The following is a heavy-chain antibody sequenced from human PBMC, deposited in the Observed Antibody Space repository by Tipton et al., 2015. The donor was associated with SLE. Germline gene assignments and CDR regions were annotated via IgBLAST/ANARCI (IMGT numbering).Heavy chain of an antibody. CDR3: ARDRAIAVAAYDAFDI. CDR2: ISAYNGNT. CDR1: GYTFTSYG. D-gene: IGHD6-19*01. V-gene: IGHV1-18*01. J-gene: IGHJ3*02. Sequence: QSGAEVKKPGASVKVSCKASGYTFTSYGISWVRQAPGQGLEWMGWISAYNGNTNYAQKLQGRVTMTTDTSTSTAYMELRSLRSDDTAVYYCARDRAIAVAAYDAFDIWGQGTMVTVSS.